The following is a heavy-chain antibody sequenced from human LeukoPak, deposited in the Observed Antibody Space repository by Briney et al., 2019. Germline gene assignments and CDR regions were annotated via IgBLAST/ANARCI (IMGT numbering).Heavy chain of an antibody. CDR1: GYSISSGYY. V-gene: IGHV4-38-2*02. Sequence: SETLSLTCTVSGYSISSGYYWGWIRQPPGKGLEWIGSIYHSGSTNYNPSLKSRVTISVDTSKNQFSLKLSSVTAADTAVYYCARRSNYYDSSGYYYRKYYFDYWGQGTLVTVSS. J-gene: IGHJ4*02. CDR3: ARRSNYYDSSGYYYRKYYFDY. CDR2: IYHSGST. D-gene: IGHD3-22*01.